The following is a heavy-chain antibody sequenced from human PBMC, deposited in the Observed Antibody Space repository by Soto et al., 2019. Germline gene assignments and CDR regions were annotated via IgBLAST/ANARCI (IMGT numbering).Heavy chain of an antibody. V-gene: IGHV1-69*06. J-gene: IGHJ4*02. CDR2: IIPIFGTA. CDR1: GGTFSSYA. Sequence: QVQLVQSGAEVKKPGSSVKVSCKASGGTFSSYAISWVRQAPGQGLEWRGGIIPIFGTANYAQKFQGRVTITADKSTSTAYMELSSLRSEDTAVYYCARDRGGYSRTAYYFDYWGKGTLVTVSS. CDR3: ARDRGGYSRTAYYFDY. D-gene: IGHD5-18*01.